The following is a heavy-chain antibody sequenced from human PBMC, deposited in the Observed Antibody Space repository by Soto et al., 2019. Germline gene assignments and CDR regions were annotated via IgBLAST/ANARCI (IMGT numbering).Heavy chain of an antibody. J-gene: IGHJ5*02. V-gene: IGHV3-11*01. D-gene: IGHD6-13*01. CDR3: AREGRSIAAVDP. CDR2: ISSSGSTI. Sequence: PWGSLRLSCAPSAFTFSDYYIILIRHASGKGLKWVSYISSSGSTIYYADSVKGRFTISRDNAKNSLYLQMNGLRAEEAAVYYCAREGRSIAAVDPWGQGTLVTVSS. CDR1: AFTFSDYY.